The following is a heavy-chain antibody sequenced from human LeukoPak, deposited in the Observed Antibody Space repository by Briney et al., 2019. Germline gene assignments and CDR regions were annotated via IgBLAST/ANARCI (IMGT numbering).Heavy chain of an antibody. CDR1: GYTFTGYY. D-gene: IGHD3-22*01. V-gene: IGHV1-2*02. J-gene: IGHJ3*02. CDR2: INPNSGGT. Sequence: ASVKVSCKASGYTFTGYYIHWVRQAPGQGLEWMGWINPNSGGTNYAQKFQGRVTMTRDTSISTAYMELSRLRSDDAAVYYCARDTRYYYDSSAYYRSDAFDIWGQGTMVTVSS. CDR3: ARDTRYYYDSSAYYRSDAFDI.